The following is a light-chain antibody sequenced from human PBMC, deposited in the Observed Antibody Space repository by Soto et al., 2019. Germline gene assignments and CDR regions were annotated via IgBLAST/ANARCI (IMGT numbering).Light chain of an antibody. CDR3: SSYAGSSNV. Sequence: QSALTQPASVSGSPGQSITISCTGTSSDVGAYNYVSWYQQHPGKAPKLLIYEVTNRPFGVSNRFSGSKSGNTASLTIAGLQTEDEADYYCSSYAGSSNVFGTGTKLTVL. CDR1: SSDVGAYNY. CDR2: EVT. J-gene: IGLJ1*01. V-gene: IGLV2-14*01.